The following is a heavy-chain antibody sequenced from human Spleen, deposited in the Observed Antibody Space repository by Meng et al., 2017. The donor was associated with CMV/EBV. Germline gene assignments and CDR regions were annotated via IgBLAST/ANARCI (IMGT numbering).Heavy chain of an antibody. Sequence: GGSLRLSCAASGFTLSTYGTYWVRQAPGKGLEWVAYVRNDGAKKSYVDSVRGRFTISRDTSKNTLYLQMNSLRGDDTGVYYCARDDTSNYDYWCQGTLVTVSS. V-gene: IGHV3-30*02. CDR3: ARDDTSNYDY. CDR2: VRNDGAKK. J-gene: IGHJ4*02. D-gene: IGHD4-11*01. CDR1: GFTLSTYG.